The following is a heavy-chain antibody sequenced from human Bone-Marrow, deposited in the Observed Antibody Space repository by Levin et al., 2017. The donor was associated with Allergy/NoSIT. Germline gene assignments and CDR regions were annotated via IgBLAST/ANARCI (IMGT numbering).Heavy chain of an antibody. CDR1: GYSFTSYW. Sequence: KVSCKGSGYSFTSYWIGWVRQMPGKGLEWMGIIYPGDSDTRYSPSFQGQVTISADKSISTAYLQWSSLKASDTAMYYCARHFSGGRQEHAFDYWGQGTLVTVSS. J-gene: IGHJ4*02. CDR2: IYPGDSDT. V-gene: IGHV5-51*01. D-gene: IGHD3-10*01. CDR3: ARHFSGGRQEHAFDY.